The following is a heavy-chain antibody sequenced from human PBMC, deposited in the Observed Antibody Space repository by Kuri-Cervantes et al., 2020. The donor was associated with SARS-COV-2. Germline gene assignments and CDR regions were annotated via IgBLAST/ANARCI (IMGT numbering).Heavy chain of an antibody. CDR3: ARLGAARKSYYYYYMDV. D-gene: IGHD6-13*01. Sequence: GESLKISCAASGFTFSSYAMHWVRQAPGKGLEWVAVISYDGSNKYYADSVKGRFTISRDNAKNSLYLQMNSLRAEDTAVYYCARLGAARKSYYYYYMDVWGKGTTVTVSS. V-gene: IGHV3-30-3*01. CDR2: ISYDGSNK. J-gene: IGHJ6*03. CDR1: GFTFSSYA.